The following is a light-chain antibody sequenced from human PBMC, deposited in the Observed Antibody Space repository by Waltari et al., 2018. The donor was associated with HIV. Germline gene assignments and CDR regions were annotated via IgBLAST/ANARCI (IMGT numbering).Light chain of an antibody. CDR3: QQNSYWLPIT. J-gene: IGKJ5*01. CDR1: QSVGSK. CDR2: GAS. V-gene: IGKV3-15*01. Sequence: EIVMTQSPATLSVSPGERATLSCRASQSVGSKLAWYQQKPGQAPRLLIYGASTRATGIPARFSGSGSGIDFTLTISSLQSEDFAVYYCQQNSYWLPITFGQGTRLEI.